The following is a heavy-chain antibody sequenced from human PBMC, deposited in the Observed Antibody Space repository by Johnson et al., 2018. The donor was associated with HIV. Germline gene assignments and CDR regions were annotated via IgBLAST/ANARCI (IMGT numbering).Heavy chain of an antibody. CDR2: IWYDGSNK. J-gene: IGHJ3*02. CDR3: ARDQAIFGVVLASDAFDI. CDR1: GFTFSSYG. D-gene: IGHD3-3*01. Sequence: VQLVESGGGVVQPGGSLRLSCAASGFTFSSYGMHWVRQAPGKGLEWVAVIWYDGSNKYYADSVMGRFTVSRDNSKNTVYLQMNSLRAEDTAVYYCARDQAIFGVVLASDAFDIWGQGTMVTVSS. V-gene: IGHV3-33*01.